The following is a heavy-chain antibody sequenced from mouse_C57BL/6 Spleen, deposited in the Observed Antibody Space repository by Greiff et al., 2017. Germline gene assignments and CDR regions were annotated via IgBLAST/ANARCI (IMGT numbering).Heavy chain of an antibody. V-gene: IGHV1-7*01. CDR2: INPSSGYT. J-gene: IGHJ3*01. CDR1: GYTFTSYW. Sequence: QVQLKQSGAELAKPGASVKLSCKASGYTFTSYWMHWVKQRPGQGLEWIGYINPSSGYTKYNQKFKDKATLTADKSSSTAYMQLSSLTYDDSAVYYCARSEDGSWFAYWGQGTLVTVSA. D-gene: IGHD2-3*01. CDR3: ARSEDGSWFAY.